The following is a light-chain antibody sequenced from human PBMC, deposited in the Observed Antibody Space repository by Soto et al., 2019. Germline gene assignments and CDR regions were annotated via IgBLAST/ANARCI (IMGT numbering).Light chain of an antibody. V-gene: IGLV2-14*01. CDR2: EVS. CDR1: SSDVGGYNY. J-gene: IGLJ2*01. CDR3: SSFTSDSIPWI. Sequence: QSALTQPASVSGSPGQSITISCTGTSSDVGGYNYVSWYQHHPGKAPKLMIPEVSNRPSGVSNRFSGSKSGNTASLTISGLQPEDEADYYCSSFTSDSIPWIFGGGTKLTVL.